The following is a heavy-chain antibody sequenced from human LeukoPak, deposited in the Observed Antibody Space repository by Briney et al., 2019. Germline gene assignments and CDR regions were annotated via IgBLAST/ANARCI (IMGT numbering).Heavy chain of an antibody. CDR1: GGSINNYY. V-gene: IGHV4-59*01. D-gene: IGHD6-13*01. Sequence: SETLSLTCIVSGGSINNYYWTWIRQPPGKGLEWITYMHPSGDTNYNPSLKSRVTILVDTSKNQFSLRLSSVTAADTAVYYCARVTGYMTEDYFDYWGQGTLITVSS. J-gene: IGHJ4*02. CDR2: MHPSGDT. CDR3: ARVTGYMTEDYFDY.